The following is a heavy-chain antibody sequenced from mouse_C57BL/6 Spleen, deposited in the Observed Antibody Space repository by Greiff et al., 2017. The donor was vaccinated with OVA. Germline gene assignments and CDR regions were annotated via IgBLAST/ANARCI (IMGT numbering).Heavy chain of an antibody. CDR3: ARGKLGRAWFAY. CDR2: IDPSDSYT. D-gene: IGHD4-1*01. V-gene: IGHV1-59*01. Sequence: VKLQQPGAELVRPGTSVKLSCKASGYTFTSYWMHWVKQRPGQGLEWIGVIDPSDSYTNYNQKFKGKATLTVDTSSSTAYMQLSSLTSEDSSVYYCARGKLGRAWFAYWGQGTLVTVSA. J-gene: IGHJ3*01. CDR1: GYTFTSYW.